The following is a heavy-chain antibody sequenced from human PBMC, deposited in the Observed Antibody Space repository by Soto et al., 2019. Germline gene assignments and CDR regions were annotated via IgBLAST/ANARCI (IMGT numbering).Heavy chain of an antibody. D-gene: IGHD3-22*01. CDR3: ARVGDGDSSGYTPDYFDY. CDR2: IYYSGST. V-gene: IGHV4-61*01. CDR1: GGSVSSGSYY. Sequence: QVQLQESGPGLVKPSETLSLTCTVSGGSVSSGSYYWSWIRQPPGKGLEWIGYIYYSGSTNYNPSLKSRVTISVDTSKNQFSLKLSSVTAADTAVYYCARVGDGDSSGYTPDYFDYWGQGTLVTVSS. J-gene: IGHJ4*02.